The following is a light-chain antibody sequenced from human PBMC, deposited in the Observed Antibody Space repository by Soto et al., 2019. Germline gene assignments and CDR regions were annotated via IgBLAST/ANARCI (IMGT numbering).Light chain of an antibody. V-gene: IGLV2-23*01. Sequence: QSALTQPASVSGSPGQSITISCTGTNSDVGSYNLVSCYQQHPGKVPKVMIYEGSKRPSGVSNRFSGSKSGNTASLTISGLQAEDEADYYCCSYAGSRRVFGGGTKLTVL. CDR3: CSYAGSRRV. CDR2: EGS. CDR1: NSDVGSYNL. J-gene: IGLJ3*02.